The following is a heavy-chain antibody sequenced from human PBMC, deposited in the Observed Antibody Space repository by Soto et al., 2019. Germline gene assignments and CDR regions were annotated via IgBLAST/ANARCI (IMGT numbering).Heavy chain of an antibody. CDR2: INTHNGNT. CDR3: TREGSAPYYYYGMDA. Sequence: ASVKVSCKASGYSFTTYGISWVRQAPGQGLEWLGWINTHNGNTNYAQNLQGRVIMTADTSTSTAYMELRSLRSDDTAIYYCTREGSAPYYYYGMDAWGQGTTVTVSS. CDR1: GYSFTTYG. D-gene: IGHD3-10*01. J-gene: IGHJ6*02. V-gene: IGHV1-18*01.